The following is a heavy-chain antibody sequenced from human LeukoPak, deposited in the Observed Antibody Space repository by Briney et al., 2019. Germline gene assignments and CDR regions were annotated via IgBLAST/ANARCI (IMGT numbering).Heavy chain of an antibody. CDR1: GYTFTGYY. J-gene: IGHJ5*02. CDR2: INPNSGGT. CDR3: ARSGSGSYRWFDP. V-gene: IGHV1-2*02. Sequence: ASAKVSCKASGYTFTGYYMHWVRQAPGQGLEWMGWINPNSGGTNYAQKFQGRVTMTRDTSISTAYMELSRLRSDDTAVYYCARSGSGSYRWFDPWGQGTLVTVSS. D-gene: IGHD3-10*01.